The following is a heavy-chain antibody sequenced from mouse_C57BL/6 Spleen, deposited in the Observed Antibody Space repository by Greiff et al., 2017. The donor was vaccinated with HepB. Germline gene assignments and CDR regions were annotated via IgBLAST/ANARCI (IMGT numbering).Heavy chain of an antibody. D-gene: IGHD1-1*01. CDR2: IDPANGNT. J-gene: IGHJ2*01. CDR3: AASITTVVANFDY. V-gene: IGHV14-3*01. CDR1: GFNIKNTY. Sequence: EVMLVESVAELVRPGASVKLSCTASGFNIKNTYMHWVKQRPEQGLEWIGRIDPANGNTKYAPKFQGKATITADTSSNTAYLQLSSLTSEDTAIYYCAASITTVVANFDYWGQGTTLTVSS.